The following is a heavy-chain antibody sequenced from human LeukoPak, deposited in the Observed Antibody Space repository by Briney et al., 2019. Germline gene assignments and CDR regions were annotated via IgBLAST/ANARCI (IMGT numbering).Heavy chain of an antibody. J-gene: IGHJ4*02. CDR3: ARDRSGYYYDSSGKDY. CDR1: GFTFDDYT. Sequence: GGSLRLSCAASGFTFDDYTMHWVRQAPGKGLEWVSLISWDGGSTYYADSVKGRFTISRDNSKNTLYLQMNSLRAEDTAVYYCARDRSGYYYDSSGKDYWGQGTLVTVSS. CDR2: ISWDGGST. V-gene: IGHV3-43*01. D-gene: IGHD3-22*01.